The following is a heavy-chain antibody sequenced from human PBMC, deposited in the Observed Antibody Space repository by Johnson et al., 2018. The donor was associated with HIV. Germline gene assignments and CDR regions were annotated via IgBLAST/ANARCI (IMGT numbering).Heavy chain of an antibody. CDR1: GFTFSSYA. D-gene: IGHD3-9*01. CDR3: ARRPNHDILTGKGGAFDI. V-gene: IGHV3-30*04. Sequence: QVQLVESGGGVVQPGRSLRLSCAASGFTFSSYAMHWVRQAPGKGLEWVAVISYDGSNKYYADSVKGRFTISRDNSKNTLYLQMNSLRAEDTAVYYCARRPNHDILTGKGGAFDIWGQGTMVTVSS. J-gene: IGHJ3*02. CDR2: ISYDGSNK.